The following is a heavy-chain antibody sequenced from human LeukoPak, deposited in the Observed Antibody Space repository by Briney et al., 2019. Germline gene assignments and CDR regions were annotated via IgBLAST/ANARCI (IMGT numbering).Heavy chain of an antibody. CDR2: IYYSGST. CDR3: ARGVAAAGTFYYGMDV. Sequence: KPSGTLSLTRTVSGGSISSYYWGWVRQAPGKGLEWVGYIYYSGSTNYNPSLKSRVTISVDTSKNQFSLKLSSVTAADTAVYYCARGVAAAGTFYYGMDVWGQGTTVTVSS. J-gene: IGHJ6*02. D-gene: IGHD6-13*01. CDR1: GGSISSYY. V-gene: IGHV4-59*01.